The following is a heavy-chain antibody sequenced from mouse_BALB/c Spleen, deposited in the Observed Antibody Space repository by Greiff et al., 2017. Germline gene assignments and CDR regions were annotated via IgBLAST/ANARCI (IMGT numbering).Heavy chain of an antibody. CDR2: IYPGNSDT. V-gene: IGHV1-5*01. J-gene: IGHJ4*01. CDR3: TRASAYYYAMDY. Sequence: EVQLQQSGTVLARPGASVKMSCKASGYTFTSYWMHWVKQRPGQGLEWIGAIYPGNSDTSYNQKFKGKAKLTAVTSTSTAYMELSSLTNEDSAVYYCTRASAYYYAMDYWGQGTSVTVSS. CDR1: GYTFTSYW.